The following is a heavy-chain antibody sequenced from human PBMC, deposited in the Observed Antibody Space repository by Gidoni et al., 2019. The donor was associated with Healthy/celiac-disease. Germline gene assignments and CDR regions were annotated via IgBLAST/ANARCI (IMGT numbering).Heavy chain of an antibody. CDR3: ARREVIAAVSFDI. J-gene: IGHJ3*02. CDR1: GYSFTSYW. V-gene: IGHV5-51*03. Sequence: EVQLVQSGAEVKKPGESLKISCQGSGYSFTSYWIGWVRQMPGKGLEWMGIIYPGDSDTTYSPSFQGQVTISADKSISTAYLQWSSLKASDTAMYYCARREVIAAVSFDIWGQGTMVTVSS. CDR2: IYPGDSDT. D-gene: IGHD6-13*01.